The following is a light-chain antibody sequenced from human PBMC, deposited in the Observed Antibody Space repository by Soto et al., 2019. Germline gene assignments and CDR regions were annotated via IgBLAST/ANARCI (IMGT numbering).Light chain of an antibody. Sequence: EIVFSQSPTTLSFSPLEKATLSCIASQSVSSYLAWYQQKPGQAPRLLIYDASNRATGIPARFSGSGSGTDFTLTISSLEPEDFAVYYCQQRSNWPPLITFGQGTRLEMK. J-gene: IGKJ5*01. CDR3: QQRSNWPPLIT. CDR2: DAS. V-gene: IGKV3-11*01. CDR1: QSVSSY.